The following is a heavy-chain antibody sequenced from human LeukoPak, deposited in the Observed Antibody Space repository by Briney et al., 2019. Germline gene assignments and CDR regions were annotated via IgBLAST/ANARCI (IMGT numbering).Heavy chain of an antibody. J-gene: IGHJ4*02. CDR3: ARVTGYCSSTICYRYYFDY. CDR1: GYSISSGYY. CDR2: IYHSGST. Sequence: SETLSLTCTVSGYSISSGYYWGWIRQPPGKGLEWIGTIYHSGSTYYNPSLKSRVTISVDTSKNQFSLKLTSVTAADTAVYYCARVTGYCSSTICYRYYFDYWGQGTLVPVSS. D-gene: IGHD2-2*01. V-gene: IGHV4-38-2*02.